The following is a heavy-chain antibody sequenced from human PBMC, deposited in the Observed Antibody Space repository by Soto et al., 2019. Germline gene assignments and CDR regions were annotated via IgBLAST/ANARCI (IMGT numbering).Heavy chain of an antibody. Sequence: PSETLPLTCTVSGGSISSYYWSWIRQPPGKGLEWIANIYYDGSTYYNPSLKSRVTISLDTSKNQFSLKLSSVTAADTADYYCARSHIVLRLLMYPYDYWGQGTLVTVSS. D-gene: IGHD2-8*01. CDR1: GGSISSYY. V-gene: IGHV4-59*04. CDR3: ARSHIVLRLLMYPYDY. CDR2: IYYDGST. J-gene: IGHJ4*02.